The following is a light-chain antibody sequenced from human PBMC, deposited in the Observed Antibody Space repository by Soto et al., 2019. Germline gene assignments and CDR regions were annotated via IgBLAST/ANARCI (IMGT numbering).Light chain of an antibody. J-gene: IGKJ3*01. CDR2: GAS. V-gene: IGKV3-20*01. Sequence: EIVLTQSPGTLSLSPGERATLSCRASQSVSSSYLAWYQQKPGQAPRLLIYGASNRATGIPDRFSGSGSGTDFTLTISRLEPEDFAVYYCQQYGSSPSTFGHGTKVDIK. CDR1: QSVSSSY. CDR3: QQYGSSPST.